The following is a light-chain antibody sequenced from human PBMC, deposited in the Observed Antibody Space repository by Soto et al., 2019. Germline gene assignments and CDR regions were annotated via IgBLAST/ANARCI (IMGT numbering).Light chain of an antibody. CDR3: HQFGSSPPAFT. V-gene: IGKV3-20*01. CDR2: GAS. Sequence: ESMLTQSPGTLSLSPGERATLSCRASQSVSTRYFAWYQQQPGQAPRLLIYGASIRATGIPDRFSGSGSGTDFTLTISRLEPEDLAVYYCHQFGSSPPAFTFGQGTKLEI. J-gene: IGKJ2*01. CDR1: QSVSTRY.